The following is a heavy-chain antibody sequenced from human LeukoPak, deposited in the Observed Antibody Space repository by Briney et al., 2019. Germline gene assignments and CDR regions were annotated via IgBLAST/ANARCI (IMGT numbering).Heavy chain of an antibody. V-gene: IGHV3-23*01. CDR2: VSGSGGAT. D-gene: IGHD1-1*01. Sequence: GGSLRLSCAASGFTFSKYAMSWVRQAPGMGLEWLSYVSGSGGATYYADSVKGRFTIPRDNSKNTVYLQMGSLRAEDTAVYYCAKNRGGTYKYYMDVWGNGTTVTVSS. CDR3: AKNRGGTYKYYMDV. J-gene: IGHJ6*03. CDR1: GFTFSKYA.